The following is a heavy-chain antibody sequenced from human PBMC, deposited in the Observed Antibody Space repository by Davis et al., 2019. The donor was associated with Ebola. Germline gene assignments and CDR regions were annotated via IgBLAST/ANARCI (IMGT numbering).Heavy chain of an antibody. CDR1: GGSISSGGYS. D-gene: IGHD3-3*01. CDR2: IYHSGST. J-gene: IGHJ4*02. Sequence: LRLSCAVSGGSISSGGYSWSWIRQPPGKGLEWIGYIYHSGSTYYNPSLKSRVTISVDRSKNQFSLKLSSVTAADTAVYYCARVRADYYDFWSGYYGYFDYWGQGTLVTVSS. V-gene: IGHV4-30-2*01. CDR3: ARVRADYYDFWSGYYGYFDY.